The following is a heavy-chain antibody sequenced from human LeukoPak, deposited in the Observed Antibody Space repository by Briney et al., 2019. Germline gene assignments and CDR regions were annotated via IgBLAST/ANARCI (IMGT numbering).Heavy chain of an antibody. CDR1: GFTVSSNY. CDR2: IYSGGST. J-gene: IGHJ4*02. Sequence: PGGSLRLSCAASGFTVSSNYMSWVRQAPGKGLEWVSVIYSGGSTYYADSVKGRFTISRDNSKNTLYLQMNSLRAEDTAVHYCARDPPYYYDSSGPDDYWGQGTLVTVSS. V-gene: IGHV3-66*01. D-gene: IGHD3-22*01. CDR3: ARDPPYYYDSSGPDDY.